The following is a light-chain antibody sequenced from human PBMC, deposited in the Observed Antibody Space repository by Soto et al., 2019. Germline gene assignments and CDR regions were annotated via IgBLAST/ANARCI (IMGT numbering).Light chain of an antibody. CDR3: GTWDSSLSAYV. Sequence: SVVTPPPSVSSGPRQEVTISCSRNSSNIGNNYVSWYQQLPGTAPKLLIYDNNKRHSGIPDRFSGSKSGTSATLGITGLQTGDEADYYCGTWDSSLSAYVFGTGTKVTVL. CDR1: SSNIGNNY. CDR2: DNN. V-gene: IGLV1-51*01. J-gene: IGLJ1*01.